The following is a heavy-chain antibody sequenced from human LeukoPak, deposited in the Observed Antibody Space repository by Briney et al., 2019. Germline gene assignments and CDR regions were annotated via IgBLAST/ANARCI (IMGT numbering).Heavy chain of an antibody. D-gene: IGHD3-22*01. V-gene: IGHV4-4*07. Sequence: TSETLSLTCTVSGDSISSYYWSWIRQPAGKRLEWTGRIYSSGGTNYNPSLKSRVTMSVDTSKNHFSLKLSSVTAADTAVYFCARVDSSNFYYFDYWGQGTLVTVSS. J-gene: IGHJ4*02. CDR1: GDSISSYY. CDR3: ARVDSSNFYYFDY. CDR2: IYSSGGT.